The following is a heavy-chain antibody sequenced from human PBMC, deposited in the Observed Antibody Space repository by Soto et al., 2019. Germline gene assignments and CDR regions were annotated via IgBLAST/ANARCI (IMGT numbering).Heavy chain of an antibody. CDR3: ARPISYYGSGYYGMDV. CDR2: ISYDGSNK. V-gene: IGHV3-30-3*01. J-gene: IGHJ6*02. D-gene: IGHD3-10*01. Sequence: PGGSLRLSCAASGFTFSSYAMHWVRQAPGKGLEWVAVISYDGSNKYYADSVKGRFTISRDNSKNTLYLQMNSLRAEDTAVYYCARPISYYGSGYYGMDVWGQGTTVTVSS. CDR1: GFTFSSYA.